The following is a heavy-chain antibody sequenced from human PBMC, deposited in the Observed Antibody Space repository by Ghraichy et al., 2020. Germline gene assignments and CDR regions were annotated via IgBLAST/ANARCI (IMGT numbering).Heavy chain of an antibody. V-gene: IGHV3-21*01. CDR2: ISSSSSYI. Sequence: GESLNISCAASGFTFSSYSMNWVRQAPGKGLEWVSSISSSSSYIYYADSVKGRFTISRDNAKNSLYLQMNSLRAEDTAVYYCARDKNEPYGSGSSSKYYYYYYMDVWGKGTTVTVSS. J-gene: IGHJ6*03. D-gene: IGHD3-10*01. CDR3: ARDKNEPYGSGSSSKYYYYYYMDV. CDR1: GFTFSSYS.